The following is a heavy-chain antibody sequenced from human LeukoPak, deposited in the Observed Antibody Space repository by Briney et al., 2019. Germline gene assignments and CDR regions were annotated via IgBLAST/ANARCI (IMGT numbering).Heavy chain of an antibody. Sequence: SETLSLTCTVSGGSISSGGYYWSWIRQPPGKGLEWIGSIGHGGNANYNPSLRSRVTILVDTSKNEFSLRVSSMTPADTAVYYCARDQELNWFDPWGHGTLVTVSS. V-gene: IGHV4-61*08. CDR2: IGHGGNA. J-gene: IGHJ5*02. CDR3: ARDQELNWFDP. CDR1: GGSISSGGYY. D-gene: IGHD3-10*01.